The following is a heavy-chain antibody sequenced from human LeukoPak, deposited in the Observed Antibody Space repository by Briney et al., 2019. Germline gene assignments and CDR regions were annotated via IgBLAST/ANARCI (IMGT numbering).Heavy chain of an antibody. J-gene: IGHJ5*02. V-gene: IGHV1-69*13. Sequence: SVKVSCKASGGTFSSFIITWVRQAPAQGLEWMGRIIPVFGTANYAQKFQGRVTITADESTSTAYMELSSLRSEDTAVYYCARDLSPLLWFGELTPWGQGTLVTVSS. D-gene: IGHD3-10*01. CDR3: ARDLSPLLWFGELTP. CDR1: GGTFSSFI. CDR2: IIPVFGTA.